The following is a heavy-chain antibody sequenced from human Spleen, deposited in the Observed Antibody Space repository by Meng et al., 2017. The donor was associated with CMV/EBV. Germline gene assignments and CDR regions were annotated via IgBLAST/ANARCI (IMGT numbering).Heavy chain of an antibody. V-gene: IGHV4-34*01. CDR3: ARGNYDILTGYFKSSFDY. J-gene: IGHJ4*02. Sequence: SETLSLTCAVYGGSFSDYYWSWIRQPPGKGLEWIGEINHSGSTNCNPSLKSRVTISVDTSKNQFSLRVSSVAAADTAVYYCARGNYDILTGYFKSSFDYWGQGTLVTVSS. D-gene: IGHD3-9*01. CDR1: GGSFSDYY. CDR2: INHSGST.